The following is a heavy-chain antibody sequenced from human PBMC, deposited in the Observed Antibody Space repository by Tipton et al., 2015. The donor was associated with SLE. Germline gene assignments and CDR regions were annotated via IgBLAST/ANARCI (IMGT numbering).Heavy chain of an antibody. CDR2: INHSGCT. CDR3: ARVAGIAAAGYFDY. Sequence: TLSLTCAVYGGSSSGYYWSWIRQPPGKGLEWIGEINHSGCTNYNPSLKSRVTISVDTSKNQFSLKLSSVTAADTAVYYCARVAGIAAAGYFDYWGQGTLVTVSS. CDR1: GGSSSGYY. J-gene: IGHJ4*02. V-gene: IGHV4-34*01. D-gene: IGHD6-13*01.